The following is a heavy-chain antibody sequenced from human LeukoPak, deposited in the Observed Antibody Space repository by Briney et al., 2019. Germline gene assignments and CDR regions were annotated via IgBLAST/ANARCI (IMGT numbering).Heavy chain of an antibody. CDR3: ARGQPLGIPAAGTEDY. Sequence: SEPLSLTCAVYGGPFSDYYWIWIRQPPGKGLEGIGEMNSIARTSHNPSLTSRVTISVDTSQTHFSMKLSSVTAADKAVYYCARGQPLGIPAAGTEDYWGQGTLVTVSS. V-gene: IGHV4-34*01. J-gene: IGHJ4*02. D-gene: IGHD6-13*01. CDR2: MNSIART. CDR1: GGPFSDYY.